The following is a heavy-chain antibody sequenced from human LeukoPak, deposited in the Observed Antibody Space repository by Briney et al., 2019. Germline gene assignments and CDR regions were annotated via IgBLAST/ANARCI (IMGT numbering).Heavy chain of an antibody. V-gene: IGHV5-51*01. CDR3: ARHFARGSMTSPAGY. Sequence: GASLKISCKGSGYSFTSYWIGWVRQMPGKGLEWMGIIYPGDSDTRYSPSFQGQVTISADKPISTAYLHWSSLKASDTAMYYCARHFARGSMTSPAGYWGQGTLVTVSS. CDR2: IYPGDSDT. CDR1: GYSFTSYW. J-gene: IGHJ4*02. D-gene: IGHD2-2*01.